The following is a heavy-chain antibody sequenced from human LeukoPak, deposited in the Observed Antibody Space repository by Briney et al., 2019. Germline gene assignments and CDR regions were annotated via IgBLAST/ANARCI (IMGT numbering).Heavy chain of an antibody. CDR2: ISYDGSNK. CDR3: ARDRGDIVVVPAANSTPTDAFDI. J-gene: IGHJ3*02. CDR1: GFTFSSYA. V-gene: IGHV3-30-3*01. Sequence: GGSLRLSCAASGFTFSSYAMHWVRQAPGKGLEWVAVISYDGSNKYYAGSVKGRFTISRDNSKNTLYLQMNSLRAEDTAVYYCARDRGDIVVVPAANSTPTDAFDIWGQGTMITVSS. D-gene: IGHD2-2*01.